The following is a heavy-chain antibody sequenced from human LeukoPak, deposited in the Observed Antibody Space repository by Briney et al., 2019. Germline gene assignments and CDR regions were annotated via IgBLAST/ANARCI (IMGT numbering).Heavy chain of an antibody. D-gene: IGHD3-22*01. V-gene: IGHV4-59*01. Sequence: SETLSLTCTVSGGSISSYYWSWIRQPPGKGLEWIGYIYYSGSTNYNPSLKSRVTISVDTSKNQFSLKLSSVTAADTAVYYCARGKTYYYDSSGYYVWGQGTLVTVSS. CDR3: ARGKTYYYDSSGYYV. CDR2: IYYSGST. J-gene: IGHJ4*02. CDR1: GGSISSYY.